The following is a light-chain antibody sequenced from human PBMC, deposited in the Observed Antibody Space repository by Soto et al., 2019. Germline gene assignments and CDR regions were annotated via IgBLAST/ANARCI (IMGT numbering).Light chain of an antibody. CDR3: AAWDNSLSGQVV. CDR2: NNN. CDR1: SSNIGSNT. Sequence: QSVLTQPPSASGTPGQRVTISCSGSSSNIGSNTVNWYQQLPRTAPKLLIYNNNQRPSGVPARFSGSKSGTSASLAISGLQSEDEADYYCAAWDNSLSGQVVFGGGTKVTVL. V-gene: IGLV1-44*01. J-gene: IGLJ2*01.